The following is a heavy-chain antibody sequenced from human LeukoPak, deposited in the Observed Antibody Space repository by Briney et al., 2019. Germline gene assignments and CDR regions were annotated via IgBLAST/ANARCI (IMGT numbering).Heavy chain of an antibody. J-gene: IGHJ4*02. Sequence: AVKVSCKPSVGTFISDAISGVRQAPGQGRECMGGVVAIFGTANYAQKFQGRVTITADESTSTAYMELSSLRSEDTDVYYCARDPAYCSSTSCYVSGYWGQGTLVTVSS. CDR2: VVAIFGTA. D-gene: IGHD2-2*01. CDR3: ARDPAYCSSTSCYVSGY. V-gene: IGHV1-69*01. CDR1: VGTFISDA.